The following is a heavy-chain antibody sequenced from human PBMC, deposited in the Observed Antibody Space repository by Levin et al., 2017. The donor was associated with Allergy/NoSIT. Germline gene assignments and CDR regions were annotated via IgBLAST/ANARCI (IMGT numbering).Heavy chain of an antibody. V-gene: IGHV4-39*07. CDR1: GGSISSSGYY. D-gene: IGHD6-19*01. J-gene: IGHJ4*02. CDR3: TRDRGQWVVGF. CDR2: VDYSGNT. Sequence: SQTLSLTCTVSGGSISSSGYYWGWIRQSPGKGLEWIGTVDYSGNTYYSPPLRSRITISIDTSRNQFSLKLNSVTAADTAVYYCTRDRGQWVVGFWGQGTLVTVSS.